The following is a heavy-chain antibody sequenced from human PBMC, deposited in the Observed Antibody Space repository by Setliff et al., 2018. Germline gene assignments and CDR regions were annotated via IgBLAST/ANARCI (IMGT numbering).Heavy chain of an antibody. V-gene: IGHV1-18*01. Sequence: GASVKVSCKASGYTFSDYGISWVRQAPVQGLEWMGWISPHTGNTFYAPQFQGRVIMTTDTSTNTAYMDLRSLRSDDTAVYYCERLVRYCTKIACQATSGDEVWGLGTLVTVSS. J-gene: IGHJ4*02. CDR2: ISPHTGNT. CDR1: GYTFSDYG. CDR3: ERLVRYCTKIACQATSGDEV. D-gene: IGHD2-8*01.